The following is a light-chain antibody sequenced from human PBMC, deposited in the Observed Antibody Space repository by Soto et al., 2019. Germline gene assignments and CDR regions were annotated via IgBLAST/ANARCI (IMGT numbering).Light chain of an antibody. CDR3: QQLNSYPRT. J-gene: IGKJ1*01. Sequence: DIQLTLSPSFLSASVGDRVTITCRASQGIRSLLAWYQQKPGKAPKLLIYAASTLQSGVPSRFSGSGSGTEFALTISSLQPEDFATYYCQQLNSYPRTFGQGTKVEIK. CDR1: QGIRSL. V-gene: IGKV1-9*01. CDR2: AAS.